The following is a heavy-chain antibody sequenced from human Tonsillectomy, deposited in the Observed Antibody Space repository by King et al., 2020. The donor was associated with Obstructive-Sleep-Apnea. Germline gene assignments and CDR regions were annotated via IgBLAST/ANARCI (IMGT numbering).Heavy chain of an antibody. D-gene: IGHD3-10*01. CDR2: ISSSGDHI. V-gene: IGHV3-21*01. Sequence: VQLVESGGGLVKPGGSLRLSCAASGFTFSEYNMNWVRQAPGKGLEWVSSISSSGDHIYYADSMKGRFTVSRDNAKNSLYLQINSLKTEDTAVYYCARGVRGVIISWFDPWGQGTLVTVSS. CDR1: GFTFSEYN. CDR3: ARGVRGVIISWFDP. J-gene: IGHJ5*02.